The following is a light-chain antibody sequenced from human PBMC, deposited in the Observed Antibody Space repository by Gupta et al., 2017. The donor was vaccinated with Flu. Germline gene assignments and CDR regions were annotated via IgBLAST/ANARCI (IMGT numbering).Light chain of an antibody. CDR2: WAS. CDR3: QQYNSTHPGFT. Sequence: GARATINCKASQSVVDSANNKNYLAWYKQKQGQPPKLLIYWASTRESGVPDRFSGSGAGTDFTLTISSRQAEDVAVYYCQQYNSTHPGFTFGHGTKVHIK. J-gene: IGKJ3*01. V-gene: IGKV4-1*01. CDR1: QSVVDSANNKNY.